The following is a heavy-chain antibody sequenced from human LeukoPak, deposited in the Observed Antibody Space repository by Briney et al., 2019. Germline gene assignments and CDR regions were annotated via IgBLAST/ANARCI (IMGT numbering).Heavy chain of an antibody. J-gene: IGHJ4*02. Sequence: ASVKVSCKASGYTFTGYYMHWVRQAPGQGLEWMGWINPNSGGTNYAQKFQGRVTMTRDTSISTAYMELSRLRSDDTAVYYCARVDSSSWYALYDYWGQGTLVTVPS. CDR1: GYTFTGYY. V-gene: IGHV1-2*02. CDR3: ARVDSSSWYALYDY. D-gene: IGHD6-13*01. CDR2: INPNSGGT.